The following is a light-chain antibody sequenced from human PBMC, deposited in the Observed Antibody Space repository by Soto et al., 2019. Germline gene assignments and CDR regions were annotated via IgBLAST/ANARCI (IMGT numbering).Light chain of an antibody. CDR1: QSVSSSY. CDR2: GAS. CDR3: QHYGSSPST. Sequence: EIVLTQSPGTLSLSPGERATLSCRASQSVSSSYLAWYQQKPGQAPRLLIYGASSRATGIPDRFSGSGSGTDFTLTISRLEPEDFALYYCQHYGSSPSTFGQGTKVDIK. V-gene: IGKV3-20*01. J-gene: IGKJ1*01.